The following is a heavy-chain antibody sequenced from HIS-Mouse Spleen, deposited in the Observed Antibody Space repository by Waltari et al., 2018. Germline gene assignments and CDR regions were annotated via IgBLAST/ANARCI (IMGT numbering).Heavy chain of an antibody. D-gene: IGHD4-4*01. CDR2: ISGSGGST. CDR3: AKDPSDYTAGDY. J-gene: IGHJ4*02. Sequence: EVQLLESGGGLVQPGGSLRLSCAASGFTFSSYALSWVRQAPGKGLEWVSAISGSGGSTYYADSVKGRFTISRDNSKNTLYLQMNSLRAEDTAVYYCAKDPSDYTAGDYWGQGTLVTVSS. CDR1: GFTFSSYA. V-gene: IGHV3-23*01.